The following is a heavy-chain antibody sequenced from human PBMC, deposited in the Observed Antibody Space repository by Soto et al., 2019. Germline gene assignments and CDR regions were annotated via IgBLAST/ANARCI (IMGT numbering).Heavy chain of an antibody. CDR3: ASLAAAGPWDVDY. J-gene: IGHJ4*02. V-gene: IGHV3-74*01. Sequence: GGSLRLSCAASGFTFSSYWMHWVRQAPGKGLVWVSRINSDGSSTSYADSVKGRFTISRDNAKNTLYLQMNSLRAEDTAVYYCASLAAAGPWDVDYWGQGTLVTVSS. D-gene: IGHD6-13*01. CDR1: GFTFSSYW. CDR2: INSDGSST.